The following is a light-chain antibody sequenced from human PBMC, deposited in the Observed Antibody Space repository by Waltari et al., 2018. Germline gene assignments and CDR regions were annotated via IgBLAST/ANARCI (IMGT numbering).Light chain of an antibody. V-gene: IGLV2-11*02. CDR2: DVT. J-gene: IGLJ1*01. Sequence: QSALTQPRSVSGSPGQSVTISCPGTSRDVGWYKYVSWYQQHPGKAPKLMISDVTQRPSGVPGRFSGSKSGTTASLTISGLQAEDEAEYYCCSYAGGSYVFGTGTKVTVL. CDR1: SRDVGWYKY. CDR3: CSYAGGSYV.